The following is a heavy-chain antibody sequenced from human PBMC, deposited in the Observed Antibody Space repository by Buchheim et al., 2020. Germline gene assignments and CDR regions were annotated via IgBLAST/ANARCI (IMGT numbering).Heavy chain of an antibody. D-gene: IGHD6-13*01. CDR2: MNPNSGNT. J-gene: IGHJ4*02. CDR1: GYTFSRNY. Sequence: QVQMIQSEAEVREPGASVKLSCESSGYTFSRNYIHWVRQATGQGLEWMGWMNPNSGNTGYAQKFQGRVTMTRNTSISTAYMELSSLRSEDTAVYYCARTGSSWRDDYWGQGTL. CDR3: ARTGSSWRDDY. V-gene: IGHV1-8*01.